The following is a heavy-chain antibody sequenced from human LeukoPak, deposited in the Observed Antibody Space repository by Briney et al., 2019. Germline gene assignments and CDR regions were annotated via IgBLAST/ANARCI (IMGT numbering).Heavy chain of an antibody. CDR2: IYYSGST. Sequence: SQTLSLTCTVSGGSISSGSYYWSWIRQPAGKGLEWIGYIYYSGSTNYNPSLKSRVTISVDTSKNQFSLELSSVTAADTAVYYCARGIVGATYYYYYGMDVWGQGTTVTVSS. CDR3: ARGIVGATYYYYYGMDV. D-gene: IGHD1-26*01. CDR1: GGSISSGSYY. V-gene: IGHV4-61*10. J-gene: IGHJ6*02.